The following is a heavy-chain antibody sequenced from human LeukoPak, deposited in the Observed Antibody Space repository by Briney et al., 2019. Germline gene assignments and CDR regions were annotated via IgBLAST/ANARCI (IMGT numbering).Heavy chain of an antibody. Sequence: GGFLRLSCAVSGFTFRNHWMHWVRQAPGKGLVWVSRVNSDGSSTRYADSVKGRFTISRDNAKNTLYLQMNSLRAEDTAVYYCVRFGEFALDYWGQGTVVTVSS. CDR1: GFTFRNHW. D-gene: IGHD3-10*01. V-gene: IGHV3-74*01. J-gene: IGHJ4*02. CDR3: VRFGEFALDY. CDR2: VNSDGSST.